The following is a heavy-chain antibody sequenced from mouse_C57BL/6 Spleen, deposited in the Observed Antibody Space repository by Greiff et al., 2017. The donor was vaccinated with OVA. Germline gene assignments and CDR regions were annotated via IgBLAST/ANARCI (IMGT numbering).Heavy chain of an antibody. CDR3: SRSGSLYWYFDV. CDR1: GFNFKNSY. J-gene: IGHJ1*03. V-gene: IGHV14-3*01. CDR2: IDPASGNT. D-gene: IGHD1-1*02. Sequence: VQLQQSVAELVRPGASVKLSCTASGFNFKNSYMHWVKQRPEQGLEWIGRIDPASGNTKYAPKFQGKATITADTSSNTTYLQHSSLTSEDTAIYYCSRSGSLYWYFDVWGKGTTVTVSS.